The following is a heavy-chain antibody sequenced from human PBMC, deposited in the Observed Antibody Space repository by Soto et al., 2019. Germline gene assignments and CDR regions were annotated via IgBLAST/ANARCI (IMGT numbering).Heavy chain of an antibody. CDR1: GFTFAKYA. CDR3: AKASSWYHYRNMDV. Sequence: EVHLLESGGGLVQPGGSLRLSCATSGFTFAKYAMNWVRQVPGKGLEWVSGVSGSGGSTYYSDSVKGRFTISKSASKVTLFLQMNSLRVEDTGVYYCAKASSWYHYRNMDVWGRGTAVTVSS. J-gene: IGHJ6*02. D-gene: IGHD2-15*01. V-gene: IGHV3-23*01. CDR2: VSGSGGST.